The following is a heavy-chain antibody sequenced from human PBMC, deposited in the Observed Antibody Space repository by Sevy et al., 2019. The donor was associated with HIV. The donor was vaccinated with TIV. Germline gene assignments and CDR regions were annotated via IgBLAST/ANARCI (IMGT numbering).Heavy chain of an antibody. CDR2: IGTLDDT. J-gene: IGHJ4*02. CDR1: GFSFSGSD. CDR3: VRGLQSHCDRTACPLDH. D-gene: IGHD2-21*01. V-gene: IGHV3-13*04. Sequence: GGSLRLSCADYGFSFSGSDMHWVRQSTGKGLEWISSIGTLDDTFYAESVKGRFTISRDNAKSSLYLQMNSLRVGDTARYYCVRGLQSHCDRTACPLDHWGQGTLVTVSS.